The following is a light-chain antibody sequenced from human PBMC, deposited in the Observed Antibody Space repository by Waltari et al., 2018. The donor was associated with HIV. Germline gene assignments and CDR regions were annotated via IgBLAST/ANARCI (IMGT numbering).Light chain of an antibody. CDR2: QAS. V-gene: IGKV1-5*03. CDR1: QNIGTS. Sequence: DIRMTQTPSTLSAAVRDTVTITCRASQNIGTSLAWYQQKSGKAPALLIYQASTLQNGVSSRFSGSGSVTEFTLTITSLQRDDFATYFCQQYETYYTFGQGSRLEMK. CDR3: QQYETYYT. J-gene: IGKJ2*01.